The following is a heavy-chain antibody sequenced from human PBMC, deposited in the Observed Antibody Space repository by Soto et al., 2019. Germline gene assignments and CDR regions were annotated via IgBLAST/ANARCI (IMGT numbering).Heavy chain of an antibody. CDR1: GGTFSSYA. J-gene: IGHJ1*01. CDR2: IIPIFGTA. CDR3: ASGSSSGWDGGHGGYFQH. V-gene: IGHV1-69*01. D-gene: IGHD6-19*01. Sequence: QVQLVQSGAEVTKPGSSVPVSCTASGGTFSSYAISWVRQAPGQGLEWMGGIIPIFGTANYAQKFQGRVTITADESTRTAYMELSSLRSEDTAVYYCASGSSSGWDGGHGGYFQHWGQGTLVTVSS.